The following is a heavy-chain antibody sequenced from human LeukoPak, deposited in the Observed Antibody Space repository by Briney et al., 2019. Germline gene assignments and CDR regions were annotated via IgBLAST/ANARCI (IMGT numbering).Heavy chain of an antibody. V-gene: IGHV3-30*03. Sequence: GGSLRLSCAASGFTFSSYGMHWVRQAPGKGLEWLAVMSYDGSNKYYADSVKGRFTISRDNSKNTLYLEMKSLRAEDTAVYYCARDCSTISCPKLDYWGQGTLVTVSS. CDR3: ARDCSTISCPKLDY. CDR2: MSYDGSNK. D-gene: IGHD2-2*01. CDR1: GFTFSSYG. J-gene: IGHJ4*02.